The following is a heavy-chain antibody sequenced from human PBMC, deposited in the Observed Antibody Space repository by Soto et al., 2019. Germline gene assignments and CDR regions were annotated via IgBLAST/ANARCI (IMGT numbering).Heavy chain of an antibody. D-gene: IGHD3-9*01. CDR2: IYWDDSK. J-gene: IGHJ4*02. CDR1: GFSLSTSGVG. Sequence: QITLKESGPPLVRPTQTLTLTCAFSGFSLSTSGVGVGWIRQPPGKALEWLAVIYWDDSKHYSPSLRSRLTITKDTSKSQVVLTMTNMDPMETGTYYCAHKGPEDWPLDYWGQGTLVTVSS. CDR3: AHKGPEDWPLDY. V-gene: IGHV2-5*02.